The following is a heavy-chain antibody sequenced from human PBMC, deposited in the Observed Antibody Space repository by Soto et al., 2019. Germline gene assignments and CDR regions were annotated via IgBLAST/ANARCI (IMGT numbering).Heavy chain of an antibody. CDR2: INHSGST. CDR1: GGSISSSNW. CDR3: ARPAITMVRGGGYYYYGMDV. V-gene: IGHV4-4*02. Sequence: SETLSLTCAVSGGSISSSNWWSWVRQPPGKGLEWIGEINHSGSTNYNPSLKSRVTISVDTSKNQFSLKLSSVTAADTAVYYCARPAITMVRGGGYYYYGMDVWGQGTTVTVSS. D-gene: IGHD3-10*01. J-gene: IGHJ6*02.